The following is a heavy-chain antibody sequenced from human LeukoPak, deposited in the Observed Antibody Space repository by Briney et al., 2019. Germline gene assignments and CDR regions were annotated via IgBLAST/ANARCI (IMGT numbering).Heavy chain of an antibody. CDR3: ARRGGDGYNYPHY. CDR1: GYTFTGYY. Sequence: ASVKVSCKASGYTFTGYYMHWVRQAPGQGLEWMGWINPNSGGTNYAQKFQGRGTMNRDTSISTAYMELSRLRSNDTAVYYCARRGGDGYNYPHYWGQGTLVTVSS. D-gene: IGHD5-24*01. V-gene: IGHV1-2*02. CDR2: INPNSGGT. J-gene: IGHJ4*02.